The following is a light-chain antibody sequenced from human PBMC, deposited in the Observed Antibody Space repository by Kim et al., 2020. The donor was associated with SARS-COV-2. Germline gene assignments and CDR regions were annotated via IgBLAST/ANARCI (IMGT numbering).Light chain of an antibody. CDR3: LQHSTYPLT. CDR1: QAIGSD. CDR2: AAS. Sequence: ASVGDRVTTTCRASQAIGSDLGWYQQQPGKAPKRLIFAASNLQRGVPSRFSGSGSGTEFTLTVSSLQPEDFATYYCLQHSTYPLTFGGGTKVDIK. J-gene: IGKJ4*01. V-gene: IGKV1-17*01.